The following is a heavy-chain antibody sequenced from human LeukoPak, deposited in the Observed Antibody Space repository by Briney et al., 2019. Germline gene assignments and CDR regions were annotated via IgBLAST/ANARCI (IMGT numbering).Heavy chain of an antibody. CDR3: ARLRIVVVTGIKGAFDI. J-gene: IGHJ3*02. CDR2: IKQDGSEK. V-gene: IGHV3-7*01. CDR1: GLTFSTYW. D-gene: IGHD2-21*02. Sequence: GGSLRLSCAASGLTFSTYWMSWVRQAPGKGLEWVANIKQDGSEKYYVDSVKGRFTISRDNAKNSLYLQMNSLRAEDTAVYYCARLRIVVVTGIKGAFDIWGQGTMVTVSS.